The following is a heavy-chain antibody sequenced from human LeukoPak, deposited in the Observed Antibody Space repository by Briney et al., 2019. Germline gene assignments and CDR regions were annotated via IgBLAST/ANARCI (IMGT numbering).Heavy chain of an antibody. D-gene: IGHD1-1*01. V-gene: IGHV3-33*01. Sequence: PGGSLRLSCAASGFTFSSYGMHWVRQAPGKGLEWVAVIWYDGSNKYYADSVKGRFTISRENAKNSLYLQMNSLRAEDTAVYYCASLSITTATTVDFWGQGTLVTVSS. CDR3: ASLSITTATTVDF. CDR2: IWYDGSNK. J-gene: IGHJ4*02. CDR1: GFTFSSYG.